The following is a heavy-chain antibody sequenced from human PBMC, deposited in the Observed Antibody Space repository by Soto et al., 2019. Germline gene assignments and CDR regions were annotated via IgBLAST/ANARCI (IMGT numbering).Heavy chain of an antibody. CDR2: IYHSGST. J-gene: IGHJ5*02. V-gene: IGHV4-30-2*01. Sequence: SETLSLTCAVSGGSISSGGYSWSWIRQPPGKGLEWIGYIYHSGSTYYNPSLKSRVTISVDRSKNQFSLKLSSVTAADTAVYYCARDYQAGWSWLDPCGQGPLVTVYS. CDR1: GGSISSGGYS. CDR3: ARDYQAGWSWLDP. D-gene: IGHD2-2*01.